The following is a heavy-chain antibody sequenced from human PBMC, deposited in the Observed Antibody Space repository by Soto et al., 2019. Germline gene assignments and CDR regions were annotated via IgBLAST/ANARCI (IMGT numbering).Heavy chain of an antibody. CDR3: AKDGSSYDILTGYFPFYF. J-gene: IGHJ4*02. V-gene: IGHV3-48*01. D-gene: IGHD3-9*01. Sequence: PGGSLRLSCAVSGLTFITYSMNWVRQAPEKGLEWVSYISSSGSTIYYADSVKGRFTISRDNSKNTLYLQMNSLRAEDTAVYYCAKDGSSYDILTGYFPFYFWGQGTLVTVSS. CDR1: GLTFITYS. CDR2: ISSSGSTI.